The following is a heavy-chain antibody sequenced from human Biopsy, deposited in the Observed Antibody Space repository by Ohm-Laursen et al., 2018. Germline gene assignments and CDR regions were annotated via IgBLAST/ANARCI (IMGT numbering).Heavy chain of an antibody. D-gene: IGHD1/OR15-1a*01. CDR2: IRSSGYGGTA. Sequence: SLRLSCAASEFSFENYVMKWFRQGPGKGLEWVGLIRSSGYGGTADYAASVKGRFTISRDDSKSFAYLQMTSLRTEDTAVYFCAREGLGTTADYWGQGILVTVSS. CDR1: EFSFENYV. J-gene: IGHJ4*02. CDR3: AREGLGTTADY. V-gene: IGHV3-49*03.